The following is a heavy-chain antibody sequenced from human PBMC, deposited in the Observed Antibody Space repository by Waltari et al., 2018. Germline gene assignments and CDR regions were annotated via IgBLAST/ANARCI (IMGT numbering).Heavy chain of an antibody. Sequence: QVQLQESGPGLVKPSETLSLTCTVSGYSISSGYYWVWIRQPPGKGLEWIGSIYHSGRTYYNPSLKSRVTISVDTSKNQFSLKLSSVTAADTAVYYCVKGYYYDSSGLAEYFQHWGQGTLVTVSS. V-gene: IGHV4-38-2*02. CDR1: GYSISSGYY. D-gene: IGHD3-22*01. J-gene: IGHJ1*01. CDR2: IYHSGRT. CDR3: VKGYYYDSSGLAEYFQH.